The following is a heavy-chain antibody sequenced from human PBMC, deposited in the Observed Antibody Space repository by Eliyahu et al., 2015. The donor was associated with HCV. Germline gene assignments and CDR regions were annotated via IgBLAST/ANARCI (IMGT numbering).Heavy chain of an antibody. CDR1: GFTFXKAW. CDR3: TTGAPGGFDYYLDV. J-gene: IGHJ6*03. D-gene: IGHD3-10*01. V-gene: IGHV3-15*01. CDR2: IKSKTEGGTT. Sequence: EVQLVESGGGLVKPGGSLRLSWAXSGFTFXKAWMSWVXQAPGKGLEWIGRIKSKTEGGTTDYAAPVKGRFTISRDDSKSTLYLQMNSLKTEDTAVYYCTTGAPGGFDYYLDVWGQGTTVTVSS.